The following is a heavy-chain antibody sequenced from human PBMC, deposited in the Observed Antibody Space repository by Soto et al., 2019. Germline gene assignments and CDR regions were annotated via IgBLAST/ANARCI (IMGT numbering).Heavy chain of an antibody. V-gene: IGHV1-3*01. CDR3: ARDRPWDYYYYGMDV. CDR2: INAGNGNT. CDR1: GYTFTSYA. J-gene: IGHJ6*02. D-gene: IGHD1-26*01. Sequence: ASVKVSCKASGYTFTSYAMHWVRQAPGQRLEWMGWINAGNGNTKYSQKFQGRVTITRDTSASTAYMELSSLRSEDTAVYYCARDRPWDYYYYGMDVWGQGTTVTVSS.